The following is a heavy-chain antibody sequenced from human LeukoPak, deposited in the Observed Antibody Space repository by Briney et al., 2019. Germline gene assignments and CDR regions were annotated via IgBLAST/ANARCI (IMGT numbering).Heavy chain of an antibody. V-gene: IGHV3-23*05. J-gene: IGHJ5*02. CDR3: ARGGAIFLNWFDP. Sequence: GGSLRLSCAASGFTFSSHAMSWVRQAPGKGLEWVSAINSDSYYTYYADSVKGRFTISRDNSKNTLYLQMNSLRAEDTAVYYCARGGAIFLNWFDPWGQGTLVTVSS. D-gene: IGHD3-3*02. CDR2: INSDSYYT. CDR1: GFTFSSHA.